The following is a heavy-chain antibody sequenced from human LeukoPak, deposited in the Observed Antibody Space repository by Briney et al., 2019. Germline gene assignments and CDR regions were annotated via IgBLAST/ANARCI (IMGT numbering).Heavy chain of an antibody. Sequence: SGGSLRLSCAASGFTFNSYSMNWVRQAPGKGLEWVSSISSSSSYIYYADSVKGRFTISRDNAENSLYLQMNSLRAEDTAVYYCARGWNDYGDVQDAFDIWGQGTMGTVSS. CDR2: ISSSSSYI. V-gene: IGHV3-21*01. J-gene: IGHJ3*02. CDR1: GFTFNSYS. CDR3: ARGWNDYGDVQDAFDI. D-gene: IGHD4-17*01.